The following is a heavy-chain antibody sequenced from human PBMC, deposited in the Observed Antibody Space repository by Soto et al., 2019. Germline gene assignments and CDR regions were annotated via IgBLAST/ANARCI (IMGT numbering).Heavy chain of an antibody. D-gene: IGHD3-9*01. V-gene: IGHV3-21*04. J-gene: IGHJ3*02. CDR1: GFTLSSYG. Sequence: GSLRLSCAASGFTLSSYGMHWVRQAPGKGLEWVSFISSDNNYTNYADSVKGRFTISRDNAKNSLYLQMNSLRAEDTAVYYCARDADILTGSDAFDIWGQGTMVTVSS. CDR3: ARDADILTGSDAFDI. CDR2: ISSDNNYT.